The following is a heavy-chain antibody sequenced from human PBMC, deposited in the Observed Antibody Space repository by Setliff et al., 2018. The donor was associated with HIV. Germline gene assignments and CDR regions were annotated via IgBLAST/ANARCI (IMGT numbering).Heavy chain of an antibody. J-gene: IGHJ4*01. CDR2: ISGSGDRT. CDR1: GFTFNTYA. Sequence: SCAASGFTFNTYAMSWVRQAPGKGLEWVSVISGSGDRTFYADSVKGRFTISRDNSKNTLYLQINGLRVGDTAIYYCAKDGISGGAYPPYYFDYWGHGTLVTVSS. CDR3: AKDGISGGAYPPYYFDY. D-gene: IGHD2-15*01. V-gene: IGHV3-23*01.